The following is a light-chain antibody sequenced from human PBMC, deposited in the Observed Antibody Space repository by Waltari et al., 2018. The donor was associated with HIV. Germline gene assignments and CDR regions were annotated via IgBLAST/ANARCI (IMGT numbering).Light chain of an antibody. CDR2: GNS. Sequence: QSVLTQPPSVSGAPGQRVTISCPGSSSNIGAGSDVHWYQQLPGTAPKLLIYGNSNRPSGVPDRFSGSKSGTSASLAITGLQPDDETDYYCQSYDSSLSNWVFGGGTKVTVL. J-gene: IGLJ3*02. V-gene: IGLV1-40*01. CDR3: QSYDSSLSNWV. CDR1: SSNIGAGSD.